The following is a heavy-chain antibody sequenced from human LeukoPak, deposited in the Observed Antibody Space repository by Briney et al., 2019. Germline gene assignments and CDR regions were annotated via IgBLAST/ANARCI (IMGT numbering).Heavy chain of an antibody. V-gene: IGHV4-34*01. J-gene: IGHJ5*02. CDR2: INHSGST. Sequence: SETLSLTCAVYGGSFSGYYWSWIRQPPGKGLEWIGEINHSGSTNYNPSLKGRVTISVDTSKNQFSLKLSSVTAADTAVYYCAREPSARYYYGSGSYCSWFDPWGQGTLVTVSS. CDR1: GGSFSGYY. D-gene: IGHD3-10*01. CDR3: AREPSARYYYGSGSYCSWFDP.